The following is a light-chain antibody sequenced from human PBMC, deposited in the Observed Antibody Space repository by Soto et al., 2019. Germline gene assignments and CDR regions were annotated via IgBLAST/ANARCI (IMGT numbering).Light chain of an antibody. V-gene: IGKV4-1*01. CDR3: QQYYSTLPD. CDR2: WAS. J-gene: IGKJ5*01. CDR1: QSVLYSSNNKNY. Sequence: DIVMTQSPDSLAVSLGERATINCKSSQSVLYSSNNKNYLAWYQQKPGQPPKLLIYWASTRESGVPDRFSGSGSGTDFTLTISSLQAEDVAVYYCQQYYSTLPDFGQGTRLEIK.